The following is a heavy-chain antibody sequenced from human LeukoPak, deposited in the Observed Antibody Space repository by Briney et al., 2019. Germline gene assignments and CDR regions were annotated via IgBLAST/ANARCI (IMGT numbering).Heavy chain of an antibody. D-gene: IGHD3-10*01. CDR2: ISAYNGNT. CDR1: GYTFTSYG. J-gene: IGHJ4*02. CDR3: ARRPWSPGPGSYDFDY. V-gene: IGHV1-18*01. Sequence: ASVKVSCKASGYTFTSYGISWVRQAPGQGLEWMGWISAYNGNTNYAQKLQGRVTMTTDTSTSTAYMELRSLRSDDTAVYYCARRPWSPGPGSYDFDYWGQGTLVTVSS.